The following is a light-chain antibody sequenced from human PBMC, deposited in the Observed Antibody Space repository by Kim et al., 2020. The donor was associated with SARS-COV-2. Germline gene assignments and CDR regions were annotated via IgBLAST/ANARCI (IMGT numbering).Light chain of an antibody. CDR2: ANN. V-gene: IGLV1-44*01. J-gene: IGLJ3*02. CDR3: AAWDDSLNGPV. Sequence: QSVLTQPPSASGTPGQRVTISCSGSSSNIGSNAVSWYQQLPGTAPKLLIHANNERPSGVPDRFSGSKSGTSASLAISGLQSEDEADYYCAAWDDSLNGPVFGGGTKPTVL. CDR1: SSNIGSNA.